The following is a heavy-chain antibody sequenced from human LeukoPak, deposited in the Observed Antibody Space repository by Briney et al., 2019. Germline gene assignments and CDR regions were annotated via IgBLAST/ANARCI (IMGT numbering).Heavy chain of an antibody. CDR3: ACLRGPCDY. CDR2: ISTNSAFI. Sequence: NPGGSPRLSCTASGFTFINYSMNWVRQAPGKGLEWVSSISTNSAFIYYADSVRGRFTISRDNTKNSLYLQMDSLIADDTAVYFCACLRGPCDYGGRETVVTVSS. V-gene: IGHV3-21*01. J-gene: IGHJ4*02. CDR1: GFTFINYS. D-gene: IGHD4-17*01.